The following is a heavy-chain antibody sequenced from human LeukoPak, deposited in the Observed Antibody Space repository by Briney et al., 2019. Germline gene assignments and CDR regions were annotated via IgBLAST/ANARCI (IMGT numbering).Heavy chain of an antibody. CDR1: GPSISSGSYD. CDR3: TRAPTLFYDILTERYFDL. D-gene: IGHD3-9*01. CDR2: IYTSGRT. Sequence: SETLSLTCTVAGPSISSGSYDWSWIREPAGKGLEWIGRIYTSGRTTYNPSFKSRVTISVDTSKNHFSLKLTSVTAADTAVYYCTRAPTLFYDILTERYFDLWGRGTLVTVSS. J-gene: IGHJ2*01. V-gene: IGHV4-61*02.